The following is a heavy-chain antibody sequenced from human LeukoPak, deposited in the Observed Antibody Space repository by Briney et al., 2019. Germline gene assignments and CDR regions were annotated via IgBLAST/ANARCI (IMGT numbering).Heavy chain of an antibody. CDR3: ARFDSSSWYVFDY. CDR1: GGSISSYY. CDR2: IYYSGST. D-gene: IGHD6-13*01. J-gene: IGHJ4*02. Sequence: PSETLSLTCTVSGGSISSYYWSWIRQPPGKGLEWIGYIYYSGSTNYNPSLKSRVTISVDTSKNQFSLKLSSVTAADTAVYYCARFDSSSWYVFDYWGQGTLVTVSS. V-gene: IGHV4-59*01.